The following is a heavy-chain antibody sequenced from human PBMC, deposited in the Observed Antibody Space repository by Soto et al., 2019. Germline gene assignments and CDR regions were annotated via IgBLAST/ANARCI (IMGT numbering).Heavy chain of an antibody. CDR2: IYQSGRT. Sequence: SETLSLTCTVSGDSITSGDYYWSWIRQPPGKGLEWIGYIYQSGRTSYNSSLKSRISISVDMSRNQFSLKLSSVTAADTAVYYCARGKFTIFGMVINSGFNPWGQGTLVTVS. V-gene: IGHV4-30-4*01. CDR3: ARGKFTIFGMVINSGFNP. D-gene: IGHD3-3*01. CDR1: GDSITSGDYY. J-gene: IGHJ5*02.